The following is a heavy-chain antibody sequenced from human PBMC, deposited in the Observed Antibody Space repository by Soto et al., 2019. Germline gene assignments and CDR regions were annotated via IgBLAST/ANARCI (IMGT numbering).Heavy chain of an antibody. V-gene: IGHV1-58*01. CDR2: IVVGSGNT. CDR1: GFTFTSSA. D-gene: IGHD3-10*01. Sequence: GASVKVSCKASGFTFTSSAVQWVRQARGQRLEWIGWIVVGSGNTNYAQKFQERVTITRDMSTSTAYMELSSLRSEDTAVYYCAAELFGDTMVRGNFDYWGKGTLVTVSS. CDR3: AAELFGDTMVRGNFDY. J-gene: IGHJ4*02.